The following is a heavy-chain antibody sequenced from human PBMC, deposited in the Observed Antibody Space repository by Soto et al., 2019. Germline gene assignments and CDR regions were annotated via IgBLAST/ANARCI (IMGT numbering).Heavy chain of an antibody. CDR3: ARDPNLSLTYHYYGMDV. J-gene: IGHJ6*02. CDR2: INPSGGNP. V-gene: IGHV1-46*04. Sequence: QVQLMQSGAEVKKPGASVKVSCKASGYTFTSYYIHWVRQAPGQGLEWMGIINPSGGNPSYARKLQGRVAMTRDTSTSTVYMEVSSLASEDTAVYYCARDPNLSLTYHYYGMDVWGQGTTVTVSS. CDR1: GYTFTSYY.